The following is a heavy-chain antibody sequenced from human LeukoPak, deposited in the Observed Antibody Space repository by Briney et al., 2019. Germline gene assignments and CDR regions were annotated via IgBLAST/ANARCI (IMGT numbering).Heavy chain of an antibody. V-gene: IGHV1-69*05. CDR3: ARVVHNKYYGMDV. D-gene: IGHD3-16*02. CDR1: GGTFSSYA. CDR2: IIPIFGTA. J-gene: IGHJ6*02. Sequence: ASVKVSCKASGGTFSSYAISWVRQAPGQGLEWMGGIIPIFGTANYAQKFQGRVTMTRNTSISTAYLELSSLRSEDTAVYYCARVVHNKYYGMDVWGQGTTVTVSS.